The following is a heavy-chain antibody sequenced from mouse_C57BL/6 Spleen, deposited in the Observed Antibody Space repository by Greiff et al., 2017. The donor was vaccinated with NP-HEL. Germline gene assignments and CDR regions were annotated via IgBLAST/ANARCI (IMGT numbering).Heavy chain of an antibody. D-gene: IGHD4-1*01. J-gene: IGHJ2*01. V-gene: IGHV5-17*01. CDR2: ISSGSSTI. Sequence: EVQRVESGGGLVKPGGSLKLSCAASGFTFSDYGMHWVRQAPETGLEWVAYISSGSSTIYYADTVKGRFTISRDYAKNTLFLRMTSLRSEDTAMYYCARNLGGYFDYWGQGTTLTVSS. CDR1: GFTFSDYG. CDR3: ARNLGGYFDY.